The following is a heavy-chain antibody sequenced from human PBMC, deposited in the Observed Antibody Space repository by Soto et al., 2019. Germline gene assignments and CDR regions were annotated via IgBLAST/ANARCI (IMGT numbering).Heavy chain of an antibody. CDR3: AKDWDTDMEVFDY. Sequence: GGSLRLCCAASGFTFSSYGMHWVRQAPGKGLEWVAVISYDGSNKYYADSVKGRFTISRDNSKNTLYLQMNSLRAEDTAVYYCAKDWDTDMEVFDYWGQGTLVTVSS. D-gene: IGHD5-18*01. CDR1: GFTFSSYG. J-gene: IGHJ4*02. V-gene: IGHV3-30*18. CDR2: ISYDGSNK.